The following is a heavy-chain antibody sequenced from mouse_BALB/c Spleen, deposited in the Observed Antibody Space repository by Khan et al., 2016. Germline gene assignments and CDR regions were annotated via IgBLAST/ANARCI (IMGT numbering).Heavy chain of an antibody. CDR3: ARGGANWDAFAY. CDR2: INTYTGEP. Sequence: QIQLVQSGPELKKPGETVKISCKASGYTFTNYGMNWVKQAPGKGLKWMGWINTYTGEPTYADDFKGRFAFSLETSASTAYLQINNLKKEDTATYFCARGGANWDAFAYWGQGTLVTVSA. CDR1: GYTFTNYG. J-gene: IGHJ3*01. V-gene: IGHV9-3-1*01. D-gene: IGHD4-1*01.